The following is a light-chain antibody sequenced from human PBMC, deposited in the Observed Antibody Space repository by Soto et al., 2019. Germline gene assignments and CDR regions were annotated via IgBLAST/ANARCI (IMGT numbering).Light chain of an antibody. CDR1: SSDVGSYDY. CDR2: NVN. CDR3: CSYTSSATYWV. V-gene: IGLV2-11*01. J-gene: IGLJ3*02. Sequence: QSVLIQPPSVSGSPGQSVTISCTGTSSDVGSYDYVSWYQQHPGTVPKPMIYNVNTRPSGVPDRFSGSKSGNTASMTISGLQAEDEADYECCSYTSSATYWVFGGRTKLTVL.